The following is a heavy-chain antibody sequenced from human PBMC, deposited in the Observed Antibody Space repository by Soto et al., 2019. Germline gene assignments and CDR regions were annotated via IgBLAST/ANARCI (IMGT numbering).Heavy chain of an antibody. D-gene: IGHD1-26*01. V-gene: IGHV4-31*03. CDR3: ARGPNIVGDTIDY. J-gene: IGHJ4*02. CDR1: GGSISSGGYY. Sequence: SETLSLTCTVSGGSISSGGYYWSWIRQHPGKGLEWIGYIYYSGSTYYNPSLKSRVTISVDTSKNQFSLKLSSVTAADTAVYYCARGPNIVGDTIDYWGQGTLVTVSS. CDR2: IYYSGST.